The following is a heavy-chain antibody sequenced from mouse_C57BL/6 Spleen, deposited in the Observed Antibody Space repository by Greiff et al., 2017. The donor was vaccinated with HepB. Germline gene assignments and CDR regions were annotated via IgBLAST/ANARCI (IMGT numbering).Heavy chain of an antibody. D-gene: IGHD1-1*01. CDR3: ARFITTVVEGAWFAY. Sequence: VQLQQPGAELVKPGASVKLSCKASGYTFTSYWMHWVKQRPGQGLEWIGMIHPNSGSTNYNEKFKSKATLTVDKSSSTAYMQLSSLTSEDSAVYYCARFITTVVEGAWFAYWGQGTLVTVSA. J-gene: IGHJ3*01. CDR2: IHPNSGST. CDR1: GYTFTSYW. V-gene: IGHV1-64*01.